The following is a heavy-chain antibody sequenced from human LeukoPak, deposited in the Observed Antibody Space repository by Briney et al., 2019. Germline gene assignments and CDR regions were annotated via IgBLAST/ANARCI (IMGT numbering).Heavy chain of an antibody. CDR1: GFTFSSYW. J-gene: IGHJ4*02. CDR2: INEGSNLK. V-gene: IGHV3-7*03. CDR3: ASGGIYYGAAFDF. Sequence: GGSLRLSCAASGFTFSSYWMSWVRQAPGKGLEWVANINEGSNLKMYVDSVKGRFTISRDNAKNSLYLQMNSLRAEDTALYYCASGGIYYGAAFDFWGQGTLVTVSS. D-gene: IGHD1-26*01.